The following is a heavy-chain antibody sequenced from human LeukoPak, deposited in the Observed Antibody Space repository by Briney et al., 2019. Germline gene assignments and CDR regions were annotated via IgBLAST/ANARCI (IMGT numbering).Heavy chain of an antibody. CDR2: MNPNSGNT. Sequence: ASVKVSCKASGYSFSAYYMVWVRQAPGQGLEWMGWMNPNSGNTGYAQKFQGRVTITRNTSISTAYMELSSLRSEDTAVYYCARARRSKRDFDYWGQGTLVTVSS. J-gene: IGHJ4*02. CDR1: GYSFSAYY. CDR3: ARARRSKRDFDY. V-gene: IGHV1-8*03.